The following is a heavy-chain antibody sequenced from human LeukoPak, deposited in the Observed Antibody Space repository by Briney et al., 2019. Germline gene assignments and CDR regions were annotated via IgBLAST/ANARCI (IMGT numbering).Heavy chain of an antibody. CDR1: GFTVSSNY. D-gene: IGHD1-14*01. CDR2: LYSGGST. V-gene: IGHV3-66*01. CDR3: ARDPGYYFDY. J-gene: IGHJ4*02. Sequence: PGGSLRLSCAASGFTVSSNYMSWVRQAPGKGLEWVSLLYSGGSTYYPDSVKGRFTISRDDSKNTLYLQMNSLRAEDTAVYYCARDPGYYFDYWGQGTLVTVSS.